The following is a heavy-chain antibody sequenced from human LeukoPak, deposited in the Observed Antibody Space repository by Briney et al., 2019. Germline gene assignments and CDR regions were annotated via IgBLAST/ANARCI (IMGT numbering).Heavy chain of an antibody. D-gene: IGHD5-12*01. CDR3: ARGGKIVATLSYYYYYYMDV. CDR2: FDPEDGET. CDR1: GYTLTELS. J-gene: IGHJ6*03. Sequence: GASVKVSCKVSGYTLTELSMHWVRQAPGKGLEWMGGFDPEDGETIYAQKFQGRVTMTEDTSTDTAYMELSSLRSEDTAVYYCARGGKIVATLSYYYYYYMDVWGKGTTVTVSS. V-gene: IGHV1-24*01.